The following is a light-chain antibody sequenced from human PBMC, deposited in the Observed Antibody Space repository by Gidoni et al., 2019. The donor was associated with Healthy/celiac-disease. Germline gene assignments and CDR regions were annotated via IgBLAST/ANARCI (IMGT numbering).Light chain of an antibody. V-gene: IGKV1-39*01. CDR1: QSISSY. J-gene: IGKJ5*01. CDR2: SAS. CDR3: QQSYSTPIT. Sequence: DIQMTQSPSSLSASVGDRVTITCRASQSISSYLNWYQQKPGKAPKLLIYSASSLQSGVPSRFSGSGSGTDFTLTISSLQPEDFAIYYCQQSYSTPITFXXXTRLEIK.